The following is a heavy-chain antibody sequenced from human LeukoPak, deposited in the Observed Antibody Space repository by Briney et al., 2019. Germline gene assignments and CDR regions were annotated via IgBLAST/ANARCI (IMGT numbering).Heavy chain of an antibody. V-gene: IGHV4-59*01. Sequence: SGTLSLTCTVSGGSISTYYWSWIRQPPGKGLEWIGYIYYIGSANYNPSLKSRVTISVDTSKNQVSLKLSSVTAADTAVYYCARDRTGSNWFDPWGQGTLVTVSA. CDR1: GGSISTYY. J-gene: IGHJ5*02. D-gene: IGHD1-1*01. CDR2: IYYIGSA. CDR3: ARDRTGSNWFDP.